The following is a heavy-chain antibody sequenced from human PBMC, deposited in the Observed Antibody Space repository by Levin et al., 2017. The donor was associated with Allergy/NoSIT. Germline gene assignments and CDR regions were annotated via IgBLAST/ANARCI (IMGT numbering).Heavy chain of an antibody. CDR3: AHLLDAYSIRSGTYKYFDY. J-gene: IGHJ4*02. CDR2: IYWDDAK. CDR1: GFSLANKGEG. D-gene: IGHD3-10*01. Sequence: SGPTLVKPTQTLTLTCSFSGFSLANKGEGVGWVRQPPGKALEWLALIYWDDAKRYSPSLKSRVTVTKDTSKNQVVLMMTNMDPVDSGTYYCAHLLDAYSIRSGTYKYFDYWGQGALVTVSS. V-gene: IGHV2-5*02.